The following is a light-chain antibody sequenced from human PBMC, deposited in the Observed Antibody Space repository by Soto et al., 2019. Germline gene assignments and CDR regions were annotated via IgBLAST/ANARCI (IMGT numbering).Light chain of an antibody. CDR1: QRVTSNY. J-gene: IGKJ5*01. V-gene: IGKV3D-20*02. Sequence: EIVLTQSPGSLTLSPGERPTLSFMVSQRVTSNYLAWYQQTPGQAPMLLFFGASIRATGIPARFSGSGSGTDFTLTISSLEPEDFAVYYCQQRSNWPPTFGQGTRLEI. CDR2: GAS. CDR3: QQRSNWPPT.